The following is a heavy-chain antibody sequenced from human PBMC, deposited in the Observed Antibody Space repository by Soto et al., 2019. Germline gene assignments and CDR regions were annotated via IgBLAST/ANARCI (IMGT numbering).Heavy chain of an antibody. Sequence: ASVKVSCKASGYTFTSYAMHWVRQAPGQRLEWMGWINAGNGNTKYSQKFQGRVTISRDNAKSSVYLQMNSLRADDTAVYYCARDPSRGSDWARYLDLWGRGTLVTVSS. V-gene: IGHV1-3*01. J-gene: IGHJ2*01. CDR2: INAGNGNT. D-gene: IGHD1-26*01. CDR3: ARDPSRGSDWARYLDL. CDR1: GYTFTSYA.